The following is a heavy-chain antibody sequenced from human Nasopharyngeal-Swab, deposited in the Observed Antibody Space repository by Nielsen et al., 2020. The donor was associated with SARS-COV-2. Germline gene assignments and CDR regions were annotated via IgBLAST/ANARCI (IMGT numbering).Heavy chain of an antibody. CDR2: ISRHGRTT. Sequence: GESLKISCVVSGFTFSDYYMGWVRQAPGTGLEWISYISRHGRTTYYADSVKGRFTISRDNAENSLYLQMDSLRAEDTAVYFCSGGWNYYYYYGMDVWGQGTTVAVS. D-gene: IGHD6-19*01. J-gene: IGHJ6*02. CDR3: SGGWNYYYYYGMDV. V-gene: IGHV3-11*01. CDR1: GFTFSDYY.